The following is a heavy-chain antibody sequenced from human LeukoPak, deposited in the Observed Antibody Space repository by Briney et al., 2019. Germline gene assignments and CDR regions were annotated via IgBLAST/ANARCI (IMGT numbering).Heavy chain of an antibody. J-gene: IGHJ4*02. CDR2: ISWNSGSI. V-gene: IGHV3-9*01. Sequence: GGSLRLSCAASGFTFDDYAMHWVRQAPGKGLEWVSGISWNSGSIGYADSVKGRFTISRDNAKNSLYLQMNSLRAEDTALYYCAKDSSGWIDYWGQGTLVTVSS. CDR1: GFTFDDYA. CDR3: AKDSSGWIDY. D-gene: IGHD6-19*01.